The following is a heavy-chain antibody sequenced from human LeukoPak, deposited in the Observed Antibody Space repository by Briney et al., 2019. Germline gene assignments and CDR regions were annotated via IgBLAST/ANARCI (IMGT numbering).Heavy chain of an antibody. V-gene: IGHV3-48*01. CDR2: ISGDGNAK. J-gene: IGHJ4*02. D-gene: IGHD2/OR15-2a*01. CDR3: ARDYVYAFDY. Sequence: GGSLRLSCAASGFTFSSYWMSWVRQAPGKGLEWVSYISGDGNAKHYTDSVKGRFTISRDNAKNALYLQMNSLRAEDTAVYFCARDYVYAFDYWGQGTLVTVSS. CDR1: GFTFSSYW.